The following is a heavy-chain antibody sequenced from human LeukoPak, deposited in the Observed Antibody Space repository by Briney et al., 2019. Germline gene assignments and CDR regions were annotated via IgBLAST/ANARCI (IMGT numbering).Heavy chain of an antibody. D-gene: IGHD2-15*01. J-gene: IGHJ4*02. Sequence: ASVKVSCKASGYTFTSYDINWVQQATGQGLEWMGWMNPNSGNTGYAQKFQGRVTMTRNTSISTAYMELSSLRSEDTAVYYCARECSGGSCYSNQGYDYWGQGTLVTVSS. V-gene: IGHV1-8*01. CDR2: MNPNSGNT. CDR3: ARECSGGSCYSNQGYDY. CDR1: GYTFTSYD.